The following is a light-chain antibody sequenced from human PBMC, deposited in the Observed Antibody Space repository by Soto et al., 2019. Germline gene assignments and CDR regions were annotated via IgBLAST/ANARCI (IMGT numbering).Light chain of an antibody. CDR2: DVS. CDR3: CSYAGSYTVV. V-gene: IGLV2-11*01. J-gene: IGLJ2*01. CDR1: SSDIGGYNY. Sequence: QSALTQPRSVSGSPGQSVTISCTGTSSDIGGYNYVSWYQQHPAKAPKLMIYDVSKRPSGVPDRFSGSKSGNTASLIISALQAEDEADYYCCSYAGSYTVVFGGGTKLTVL.